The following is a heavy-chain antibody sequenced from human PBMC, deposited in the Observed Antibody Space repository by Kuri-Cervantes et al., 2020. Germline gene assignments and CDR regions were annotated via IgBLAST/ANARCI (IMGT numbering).Heavy chain of an antibody. CDR2: ISSSGSTI. CDR3: ARDPGEGGGYFDY. V-gene: IGHV3-48*04. D-gene: IGHD3-16*01. J-gene: IGHJ4*02. CDR1: GFTFSSYG. Sequence: GGSLRLSCAASGFTFSSYGMHWVRQAPGKGLEWVSYISSSGSTIYYADSVKGRFTISRDNAKNSLYLQMNSLRAEDTAVYYCARDPGEGGGYFDYWGQGTLVTVSS.